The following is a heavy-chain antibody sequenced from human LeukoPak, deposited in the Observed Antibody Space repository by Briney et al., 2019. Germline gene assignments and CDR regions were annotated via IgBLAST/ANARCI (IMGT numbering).Heavy chain of an antibody. V-gene: IGHV3-30-3*01. Sequence: GRSLSLSCAASRFTFSSYAMHWVRQAPGKGLEWVAVISYDGSNKYYADSVKGRFTISRDNSKNTLYLQMNSLRAEDTAVYYCARDPASYFDYWGQGTLVTVSS. J-gene: IGHJ4*02. CDR2: ISYDGSNK. CDR3: ARDPASYFDY. CDR1: RFTFSSYA.